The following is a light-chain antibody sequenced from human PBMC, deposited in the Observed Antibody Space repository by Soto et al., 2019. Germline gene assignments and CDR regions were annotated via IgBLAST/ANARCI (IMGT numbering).Light chain of an antibody. V-gene: IGKV1-5*01. CDR2: DVS. CDR1: QSITTW. Sequence: DIQMTQSPSTVSAYVGDSVTITCRASQSITTWLAWYQQRPGKAPKLLIYDVSSLQSGVPSRFSGSGSGTEFTLTISSLEPDDFAVYYCQQRSNWQITFGQGTRLEIK. CDR3: QQRSNWQIT. J-gene: IGKJ5*01.